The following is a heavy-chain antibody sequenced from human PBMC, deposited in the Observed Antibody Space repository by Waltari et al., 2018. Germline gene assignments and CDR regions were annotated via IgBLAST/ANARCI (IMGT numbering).Heavy chain of an antibody. V-gene: IGHV4-34*01. CDR1: GGSFSGYY. Sequence: QVQLQQWGAGLLKPSETLSLTCAVYGGSFSGYYWSWIRQPPGKGLEWIGEITHSGSTNYNPSLNKRLTISVDTSKNQVARKLSSVTAADTAVYYCARARVVIGFWSNLNGGQYYFDYWGQGTLVTVSS. CDR2: ITHSGST. CDR3: ARARVVIGFWSNLNGGQYYFDY. D-gene: IGHD3-3*01. J-gene: IGHJ4*02.